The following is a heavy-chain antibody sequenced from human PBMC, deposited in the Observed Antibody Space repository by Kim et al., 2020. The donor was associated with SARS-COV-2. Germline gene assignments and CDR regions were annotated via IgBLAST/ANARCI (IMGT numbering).Heavy chain of an antibody. CDR2: INHIGST. V-gene: IGHV4-34*01. CDR3: ARGRSNLRPRYCSSTSCPYYYGMDV. Sequence: SETLSLTCAVYGGSFSGYYWSWIRQPPGKGLEWIGEINHIGSTNYNPSLKSRVTISVDTSKNQFSLKLSSVTAADTAVYYCARGRSNLRPRYCSSTSCPYYYGMDVWGQGTTVTVSS. J-gene: IGHJ6*02. CDR1: GGSFSGYY. D-gene: IGHD2-2*01.